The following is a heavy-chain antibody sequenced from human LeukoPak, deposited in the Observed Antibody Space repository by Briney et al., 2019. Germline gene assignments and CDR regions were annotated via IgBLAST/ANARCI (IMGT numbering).Heavy chain of an antibody. Sequence: SETLSLTCTVSGGSTSNNNYFWGWPRPPPGKTLDWIGTIYYAGNTYYNPSFKSRVTISVDTSKNQFSLKVTSVTATDSAVYYCARRFYGSGSPFEDWGQGALVTVSS. V-gene: IGHV4-39*01. CDR3: ARRFYGSGSPFED. CDR2: IYYAGNT. D-gene: IGHD3-10*01. J-gene: IGHJ4*02. CDR1: GGSTSNNNYF.